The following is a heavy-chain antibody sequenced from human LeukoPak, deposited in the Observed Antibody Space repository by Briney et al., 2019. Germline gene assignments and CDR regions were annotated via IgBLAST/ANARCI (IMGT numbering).Heavy chain of an antibody. D-gene: IGHD2-2*02. CDR2: INHSEST. J-gene: IGHJ4*02. V-gene: IGHV4-34*01. Sequence: PSETLSLTCAAYGGSFSGYYWSWIRQPPGKGLEWIGEINHSESTNYNPSLKSRVTISVDTSKNQFSLKLSSVTAADTAVYYCARWLDCSSTSCYTRAEASFDYWGQGTLVTVSS. CDR1: GGSFSGYY. CDR3: ARWLDCSSTSCYTRAEASFDY.